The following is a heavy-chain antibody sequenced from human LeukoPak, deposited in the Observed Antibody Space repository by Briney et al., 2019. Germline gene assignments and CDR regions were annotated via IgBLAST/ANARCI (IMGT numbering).Heavy chain of an antibody. J-gene: IGHJ6*02. CDR2: IYYSGST. CDR3: ARTFIAVAGYGMDV. CDR1: GGSISSYY. D-gene: IGHD6-19*01. V-gene: IGHV4-59*01. Sequence: PSETLSLTCTVSGGSISSYYWSWIRQPPGKGLEWIGYIYYSGSTNYNPSLKSRVTISVDTSKNQFSLKLSSVTAADTAVYYCARTFIAVAGYGMDVWGQGTTVTVSS.